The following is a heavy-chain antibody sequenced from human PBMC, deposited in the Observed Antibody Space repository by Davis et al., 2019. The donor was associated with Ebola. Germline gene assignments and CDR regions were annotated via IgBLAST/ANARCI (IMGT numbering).Heavy chain of an antibody. D-gene: IGHD1-1*01. J-gene: IGHJ5*02. CDR3: ARRPSYMGFDP. V-gene: IGHV4-34*01. CDR1: GGSFSGYY. CDR2: INHSGST. Sequence: MPSETLSLTCAVYGGSFSGYYWSWIRQPPGKGLEWIGEINHSGSTNYNPSLKSRVTISVDTSKNQFSLKLSSVTAADTAVYYCARRPSYMGFDPWGQGTLVTVSS.